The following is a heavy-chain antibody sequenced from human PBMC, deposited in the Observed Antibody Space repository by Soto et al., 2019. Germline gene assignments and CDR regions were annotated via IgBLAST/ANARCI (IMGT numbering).Heavy chain of an antibody. Sequence: QVQLQESGPGLVKPSETLSLTCTVSGGSISSSYWSWIRQPPGKGLEWIGYVYNSGGTNNNPSLQSRVTISVDTSKNQCSLKLRSVTAADTAMYFCAGASSSSWAEFDCWGQRNLVTAS. D-gene: IGHD6-13*01. CDR3: AGASSSSWAEFDC. V-gene: IGHV4-59*01. CDR2: VYNSGGT. J-gene: IGHJ4*02. CDR1: GGSISSSY.